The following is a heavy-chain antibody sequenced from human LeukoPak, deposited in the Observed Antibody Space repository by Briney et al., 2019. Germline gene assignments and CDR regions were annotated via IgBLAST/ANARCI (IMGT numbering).Heavy chain of an antibody. Sequence: GGSLRLSCAASGFTFSDYYMSWIRQAPGKGLEWVSYISSSGSTIYYADSVKGRFTISRDNAKNSLYLQMNSLRAEDTAVYYCARDIVRGVIITSDRYFDYWGQGTLVTVSS. D-gene: IGHD3-10*01. J-gene: IGHJ4*02. CDR1: GFTFSDYY. V-gene: IGHV3-11*04. CDR3: ARDIVRGVIITSDRYFDY. CDR2: ISSSGSTI.